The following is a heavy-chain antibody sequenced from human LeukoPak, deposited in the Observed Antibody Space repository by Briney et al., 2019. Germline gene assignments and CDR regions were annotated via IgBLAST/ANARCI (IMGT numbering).Heavy chain of an antibody. CDR2: INHSGST. J-gene: IGHJ6*02. Sequence: ASETLSLTCAVYGGSFSGYYWSWIRQPPGKGLEWIGEINHSGSTNYNPSLKSRVAISVDTSKNQFSLKLSSVTAADTAVYYCTRARHYYYYGMDVWGQGTTVTVSS. V-gene: IGHV4-34*01. CDR3: TRARHYYYYGMDV. CDR1: GGSFSGYY. D-gene: IGHD6-6*01.